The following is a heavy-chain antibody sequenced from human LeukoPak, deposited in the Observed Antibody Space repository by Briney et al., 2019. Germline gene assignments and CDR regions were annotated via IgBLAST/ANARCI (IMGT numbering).Heavy chain of an antibody. V-gene: IGHV3-30*04. D-gene: IGHD3-22*01. CDR3: AKDLPSAGYYYDSSGYYLGY. CDR1: GLTFSSYV. J-gene: IGHJ4*02. Sequence: TGGSLRLSCAASGLTFSSYVMHWVRQAPGKGLEWVAIISYDGSNEYYADSVKGRFTISRDNSKNTLYLQMNSLRAEDTAVYYCAKDLPSAGYYYDSSGYYLGYWGQGTLVTVSS. CDR2: ISYDGSNE.